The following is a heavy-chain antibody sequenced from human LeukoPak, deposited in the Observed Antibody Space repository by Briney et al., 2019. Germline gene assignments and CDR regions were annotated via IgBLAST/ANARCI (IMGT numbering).Heavy chain of an antibody. CDR3: AKGPGAAVGKRYIQH. V-gene: IGHV3-43D*03. CDR1: GVTFNDYA. Sequence: GGSLRLSCAASGVTFNDYAMHWVRQAPGKGLEWVSLISWDSGNTYYADSVKGRFTSSRDNSKNSLSLQMNSLRAEDTALYYCAKGPGAAVGKRYIQHWGQGTLVTVPS. CDR2: ISWDSGNT. D-gene: IGHD6-13*01. J-gene: IGHJ1*01.